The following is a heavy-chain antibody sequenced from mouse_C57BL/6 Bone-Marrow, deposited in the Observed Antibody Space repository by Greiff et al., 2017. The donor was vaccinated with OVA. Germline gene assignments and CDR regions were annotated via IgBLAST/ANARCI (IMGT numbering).Heavy chain of an antibody. D-gene: IGHD2-10*01. J-gene: IGHJ1*03. CDR3: ARGGSYPWYFDD. CDR2: INYDGSST. CDR1: GFTFSDYY. Sequence: DVKLVESEGGLVQPGSSMKLSCTASGFTFSDYYMAWVRQVPEKGLEWVANINYDGSSTYYLDSLKSRFIISRDNAKNILYLQMSSLKSEDTATYYCARGGSYPWYFDDWGTGTTVTVSS. V-gene: IGHV5-16*01.